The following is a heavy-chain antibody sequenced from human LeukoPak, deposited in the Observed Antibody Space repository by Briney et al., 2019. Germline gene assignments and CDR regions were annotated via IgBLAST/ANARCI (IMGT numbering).Heavy chain of an antibody. CDR3: ARASVGAEYYYYYYMDV. J-gene: IGHJ6*03. CDR2: INPNSGGT. CDR1: GYTFTGYY. Sequence: ASVKVSCKASGYTFTGYYMHWVRQAPGQGLEWMGWINPNSGGTNYAQKFQGRVTITADESTSTAYMELSSLRSEDTAVYYCARASVGAEYYYYYYMDVWGKGTTVTISS. V-gene: IGHV1-2*02.